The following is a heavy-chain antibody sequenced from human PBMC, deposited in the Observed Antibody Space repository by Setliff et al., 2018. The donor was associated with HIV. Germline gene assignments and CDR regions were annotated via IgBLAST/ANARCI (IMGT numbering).Heavy chain of an antibody. CDR2: IWFDGSNK. J-gene: IGHJ4*02. Sequence: GGSLRLSCAASGFTFSGYGMHWVRLAPGKGLEWVAFIWFDGSNKYYADSVKGRFTISRDNAKNSLYLQMNSLRVEDTAVYYCARVSRDIVVVIAAGYFDFWGPGTLVTVSS. CDR1: GFTFSGYG. D-gene: IGHD2-15*01. V-gene: IGHV3-33*01. CDR3: ARVSRDIVVVIAAGYFDF.